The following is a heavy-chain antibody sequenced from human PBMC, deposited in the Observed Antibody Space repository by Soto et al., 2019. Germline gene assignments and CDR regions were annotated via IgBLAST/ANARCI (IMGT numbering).Heavy chain of an antibody. CDR2: INPSGGST. D-gene: IGHD1-1*01. CDR3: ASLQPPLQYYFDY. Sequence: ASVKVSCKASGYTFTSYCMHWVRQAPGQGLEWMGIINPSGGSTSYAQKFQGRVTMTRDTSTSTVYMELSSLRSEDTAVYYCASLQPPLQYYFDYWGQGTLVTVSS. V-gene: IGHV1-46*03. CDR1: GYTFTSYC. J-gene: IGHJ4*02.